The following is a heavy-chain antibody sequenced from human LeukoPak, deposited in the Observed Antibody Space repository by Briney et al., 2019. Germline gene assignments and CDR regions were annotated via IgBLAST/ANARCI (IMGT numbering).Heavy chain of an antibody. CDR3: ARDLSVAGTSLDP. CDR2: IYYSGST. Sequence: PSETLSLTCTVSGGSISSYYWSWIRQPPGKGLEWIGYIYYSGSTNYNPSLKSRVTISVDTSKNQFSLKLSSVTAADTAVYYCARDLSVAGTSLDPWGQGTLVTVSS. CDR1: GGSISSYY. V-gene: IGHV4-59*12. J-gene: IGHJ5*02. D-gene: IGHD6-19*01.